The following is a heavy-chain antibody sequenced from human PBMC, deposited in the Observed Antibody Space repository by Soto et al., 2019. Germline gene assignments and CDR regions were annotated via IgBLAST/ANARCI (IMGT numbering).Heavy chain of an antibody. J-gene: IGHJ6*02. CDR3: ARRRVSGYYYGMDV. D-gene: IGHD3-10*01. CDR2: IIPIFGTA. V-gene: IGHV1-69*12. Sequence: QVQLVQSGAEVKKPGSSVKVYCKASGGTFSSYAISWVRQAPGQGLEWMGGIIPIFGTANHAQKFQGRVTITADESTSTAYMELSGLRSEDTAVYYCARRRVSGYYYGMDVWGQGTTVTVSS. CDR1: GGTFSSYA.